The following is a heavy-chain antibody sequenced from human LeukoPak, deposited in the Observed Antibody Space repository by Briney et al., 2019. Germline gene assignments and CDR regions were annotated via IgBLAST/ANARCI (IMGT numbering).Heavy chain of an antibody. Sequence: ASVKVSCKASGYTFTAYYMHWVRLAPGQGLEWMGRIIPILGIANYAQKFQGRVTITADRSTSTAYMELSSLRSEDTAVYYCAREGGTGGTAMVLTMGYYFDYWGQGTLVTVS. CDR2: IIPILGIA. V-gene: IGHV1-69*04. D-gene: IGHD5-18*01. J-gene: IGHJ4*02. CDR3: AREGGTGGTAMVLTMGYYFDY. CDR1: GYTFTAYY.